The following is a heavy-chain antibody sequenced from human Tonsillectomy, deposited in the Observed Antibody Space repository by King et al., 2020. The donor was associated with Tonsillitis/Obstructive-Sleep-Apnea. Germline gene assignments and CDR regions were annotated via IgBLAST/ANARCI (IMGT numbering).Heavy chain of an antibody. CDR2: VSYDGSNK. Sequence: QLQESGGGVVQPGRSLRLSCAASGFIFSYYAMHWVRQAPGKGLEWVAVVSYDGSNKYYADSVKGRFTISRDNSKNTLNLQMDSLRAEDSAVYFCARDFDNNYSYMDVWGEGTTVTVSS. D-gene: IGHD1-14*01. J-gene: IGHJ6*03. V-gene: IGHV3-30*04. CDR1: GFIFSYYA. CDR3: ARDFDNNYSYMDV.